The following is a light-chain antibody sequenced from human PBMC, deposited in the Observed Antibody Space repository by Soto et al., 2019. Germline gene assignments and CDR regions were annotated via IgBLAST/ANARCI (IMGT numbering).Light chain of an antibody. V-gene: IGLV2-14*01. J-gene: IGLJ1*01. Sequence: QSALTQPASVSGSRGHSITISCTGTSSDVGGYNYVSWYQQHPGKAPKLMIYDVSNRPSGVSNRFSGSKSGNTASLTISGLQAEDEADYYCSSYTSSSTLLYVFGTGTKLTVL. CDR2: DVS. CDR3: SSYTSSSTLLYV. CDR1: SSDVGGYNY.